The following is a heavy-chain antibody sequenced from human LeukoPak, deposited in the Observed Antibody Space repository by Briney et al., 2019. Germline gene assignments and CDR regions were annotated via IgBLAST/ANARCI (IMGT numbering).Heavy chain of an antibody. CDR3: ARNYYDSSGYPEGFDP. Sequence: GGSLRLSCAASGFTFSSYGMHWVRQAPGKGLEWVAFIRYDGSNKYYADAVKGRFTISRDNSKNTLYLQMNSLRAEDTAVYYCARNYYDSSGYPEGFDPWGQGTLVTVSS. D-gene: IGHD3-22*01. J-gene: IGHJ5*02. V-gene: IGHV3-30*02. CDR2: IRYDGSNK. CDR1: GFTFSSYG.